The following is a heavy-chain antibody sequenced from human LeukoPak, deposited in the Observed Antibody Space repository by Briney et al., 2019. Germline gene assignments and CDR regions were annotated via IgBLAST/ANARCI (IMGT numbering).Heavy chain of an antibody. J-gene: IGHJ4*02. CDR3: ARGKDYYDNNGYFYVVYY. CDR1: GGTFSSYA. V-gene: IGHV1-69*13. CDR2: IIPIFGTA. Sequence: SVKVSCKASGGTFSSYAISWVRQAPGQGLEWMGGIIPIFGTANYAQKFQGRVTITADESTSTAYMELSSLRSEDTAVYYCARGKDYYDNNGYFYVVYYRGQGTLVTVSS. D-gene: IGHD3-22*01.